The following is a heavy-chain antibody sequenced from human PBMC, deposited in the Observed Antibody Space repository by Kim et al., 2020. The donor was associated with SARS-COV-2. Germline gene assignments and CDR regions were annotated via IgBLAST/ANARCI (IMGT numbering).Heavy chain of an antibody. CDR2: ISSSSAYI. CDR3: ARDRTRIPDIVSTILKNDAFDI. V-gene: IGHV3-21*01. CDR1: GFTFNSYS. D-gene: IGHD5-12*01. J-gene: IGHJ3*02. Sequence: GGSLRLSCAASGFTFNSYSMNWVRQAPGKGLEWVSSISSSSAYIYSADSVKGRFTISRDNAKNSLFLQMNSLRAEDTAVYYCARDRTRIPDIVSTILKNDAFDIWGQGTMVTVSS.